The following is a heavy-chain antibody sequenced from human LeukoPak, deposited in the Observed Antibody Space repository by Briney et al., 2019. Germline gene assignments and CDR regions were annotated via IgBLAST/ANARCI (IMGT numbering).Heavy chain of an antibody. CDR1: GFTFSNYS. CDR3: AKRKVAAAFDY. Sequence: GGSLRLSCAASGFTFSNYSMNWVRQAPGKGLEWVSYISSSSSTIYYADSVKGRFTISRDNSKNTLYLQMNSLRAEDTAVYYCAKRKVAAAFDYWGQGTLVTVSS. J-gene: IGHJ4*02. D-gene: IGHD6-13*01. CDR2: ISSSSSTI. V-gene: IGHV3-48*01.